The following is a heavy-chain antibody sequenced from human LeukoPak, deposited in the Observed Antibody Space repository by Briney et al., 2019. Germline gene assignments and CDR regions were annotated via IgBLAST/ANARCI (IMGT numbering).Heavy chain of an antibody. CDR3: AKVQGSWGYYDSSGYYPFDY. CDR1: GGSISSYY. CDR2: IYYSGST. V-gene: IGHV4-59*01. Sequence: SETLSLTCAVSGGSISSYYWSWIRQPPGKGLEWIGYIYYSGSTNYNPSLKSRVTISVDTSKNQFSLKLSSVTAADTAVYYCAKVQGSWGYYDSSGYYPFDYWGQGTLVTVSS. J-gene: IGHJ4*02. D-gene: IGHD3-22*01.